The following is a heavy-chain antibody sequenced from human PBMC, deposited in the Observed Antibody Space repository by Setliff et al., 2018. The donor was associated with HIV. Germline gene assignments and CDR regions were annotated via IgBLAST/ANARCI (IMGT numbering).Heavy chain of an antibody. CDR3: ARSLLGLIVPSAQGIWYYFDY. Sequence: EASVKVSCKASGYNFDDNSINWVRQAPGQGLEWMGWISPYNGNTRYSQKFQGRVTMTTDTSTSTAYMEVSGLRSDDTAVYYCARSLLGLIVPSAQGIWYYFDYWGQGTLVTVSS. CDR2: ISPYNGNT. J-gene: IGHJ4*02. CDR1: GYNFDDNS. D-gene: IGHD2-8*01. V-gene: IGHV1-18*01.